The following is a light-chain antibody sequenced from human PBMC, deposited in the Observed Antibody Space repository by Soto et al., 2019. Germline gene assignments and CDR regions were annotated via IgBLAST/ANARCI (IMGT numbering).Light chain of an antibody. CDR2: DND. Sequence: QSVLTQPPSVSAAPGQKVTISCSGSSSNIGKNYVFWHQQFPGTAPKLLIYDNDKRPSGIPDRFFGSKSGTSATLGITGLQTGDEADYYCGTWDSSLSVVFGGGTKLTVL. V-gene: IGLV1-51*01. J-gene: IGLJ2*01. CDR1: SSNIGKNY. CDR3: GTWDSSLSVV.